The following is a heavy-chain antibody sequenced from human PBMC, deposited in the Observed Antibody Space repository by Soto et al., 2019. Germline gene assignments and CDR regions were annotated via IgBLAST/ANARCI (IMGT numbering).Heavy chain of an antibody. CDR3: ARGSSSSSWYYFDY. V-gene: IGHV1-2*04. Sequence: ASVKVSCKASGYTFTGYYMHWVRQAPGQGLEWMGWINPNSGGTNYAQKFQGWVTMTRDTSISTAYMELSRLRSDDTAVYYCARGSSSSSWYYFDYWGQGTLVTVSS. CDR1: GYTFTGYY. D-gene: IGHD6-13*01. J-gene: IGHJ4*02. CDR2: INPNSGGT.